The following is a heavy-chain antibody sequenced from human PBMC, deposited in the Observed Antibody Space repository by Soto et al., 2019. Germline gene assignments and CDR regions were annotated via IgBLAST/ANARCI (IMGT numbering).Heavy chain of an antibody. J-gene: IGHJ2*01. CDR3: ARGTKGAGGWYFDL. V-gene: IGHV1-18*01. CDR2: IGALLYNDAT. CDR1: GYTLDNHA. Sequence: QIQVVQSEVEVKRPGASVRISCKASGYTLDNHAITWVRQAPGQGLEWMGWIGALLYNDATNYARKFQGRLTMARDTSPNTVYMDLASLRSDDTAIYYCARGTKGAGGWYFDLWGRGTLVVVSS. D-gene: IGHD2-8*01.